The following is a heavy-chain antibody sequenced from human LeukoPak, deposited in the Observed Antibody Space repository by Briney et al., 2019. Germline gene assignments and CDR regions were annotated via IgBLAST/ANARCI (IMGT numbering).Heavy chain of an antibody. CDR1: GFTFSSYW. D-gene: IGHD4-17*01. CDR2: INQHGSEK. Sequence: GGSLRLSCAASGFTFSSYWMSWVRQAPGKGLEWVANINQHGSEKYYVDSVKGRFTISRDNAKNSLYLQMNSLRAEDTAVYYCARHHLTTVTLPNSRDWDYYYYMDVWGTGTTVTVSS. J-gene: IGHJ6*03. CDR3: ARHHLTTVTLPNSRDWDYYYYMDV. V-gene: IGHV3-7*01.